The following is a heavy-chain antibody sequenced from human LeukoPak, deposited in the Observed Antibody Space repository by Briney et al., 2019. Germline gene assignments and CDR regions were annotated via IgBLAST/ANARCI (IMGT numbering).Heavy chain of an antibody. V-gene: IGHV4-39*07. J-gene: IGHJ5*02. CDR2: IYYSGST. Sequence: SETLSLTCTVSGGSISSSSYYWGWIRQPPEKGLEWIGSIYYSGSTNYNPSLKSRVTISVDTSKNQFSLKLSSVTAADTAVYYCARVFRTGIVGATPYNWFDPWGQGTLVTVSS. CDR3: ARVFRTGIVGATPYNWFDP. CDR1: GGSISSSSYY. D-gene: IGHD1-26*01.